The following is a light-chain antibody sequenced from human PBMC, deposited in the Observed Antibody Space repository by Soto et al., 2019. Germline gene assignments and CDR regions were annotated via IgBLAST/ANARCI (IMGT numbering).Light chain of an antibody. V-gene: IGKV1-13*02. CDR2: DAS. CDR1: QGINSA. CDR3: QQFNSYPRT. J-gene: IGKJ3*01. Sequence: AIQLTQSPSSLSASVGDRVTITCRASQGINSALAWYQQKPGKAPKLLIYDASSLESGVPSRFSGSGSGTDFTLSISSLQPEDFATYYCQQFNSYPRTFGPGTKVDIK.